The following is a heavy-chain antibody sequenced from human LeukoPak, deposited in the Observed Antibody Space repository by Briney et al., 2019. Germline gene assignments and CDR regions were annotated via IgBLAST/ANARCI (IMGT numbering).Heavy chain of an antibody. CDR1: GFTFSSYA. CDR2: ISSSSSYI. CDR3: ARGRYCSSTSCSTLNWFDP. D-gene: IGHD2-2*02. V-gene: IGHV3-21*01. Sequence: GGSLRLSCAASGFTFSSYAMNWVRQAPGKGLEWVSSISSSSSYIYYADSVKGRFTISRDNAKNSLYLQMNSLRAEDTAVYYCARGRYCSSTSCSTLNWFDPWGQGTLVTVSS. J-gene: IGHJ5*02.